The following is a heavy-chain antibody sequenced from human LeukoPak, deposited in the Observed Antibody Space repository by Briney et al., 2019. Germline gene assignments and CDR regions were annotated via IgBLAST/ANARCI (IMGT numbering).Heavy chain of an antibody. CDR1: GGTFSSYA. J-gene: IGHJ5*02. Sequence: ASVKVSCKASGGTFSSYAISWVRQAPGQGLEWMGGIIPIFGTANYAQKFQGRVTITTDESTSTAYMELSSLRSEDTAVYYCASLLSGSSSRFDPWGQGTLVTVSS. CDR2: IIPIFGTA. CDR3: ASLLSGSSSRFDP. D-gene: IGHD6-13*01. V-gene: IGHV1-69*05.